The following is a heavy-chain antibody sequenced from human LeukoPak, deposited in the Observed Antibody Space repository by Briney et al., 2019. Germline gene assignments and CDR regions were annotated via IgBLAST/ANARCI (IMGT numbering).Heavy chain of an antibody. D-gene: IGHD2-2*01. Sequence: GGSLRLSCAASGFTFDDYTMHWVRQAPGKGLEWVSLITWDGSSTYYADSVKGRFTISRDNSKNSLYLQMNSLITEDTALYYCAKDIRYCSSTSCYHWYFDLWGRGTLVTVSS. CDR2: ITWDGSST. CDR1: GFTFDDYT. CDR3: AKDIRYCSSTSCYHWYFDL. J-gene: IGHJ2*01. V-gene: IGHV3-43*01.